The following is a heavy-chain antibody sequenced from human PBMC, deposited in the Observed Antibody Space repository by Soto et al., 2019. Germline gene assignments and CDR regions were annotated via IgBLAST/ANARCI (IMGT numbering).Heavy chain of an antibody. CDR3: AHRPSYCSGGSCYSGFDY. D-gene: IGHD2-15*01. CDR2: IYWDDDK. J-gene: IGHJ4*02. V-gene: IGHV2-5*02. Sequence: QITLKESGPTLVKPTQTLTLTCTFSGFSLSTSGVGVGWIRQPPGKALEWLALIYWDDDKRYSPSLKSRLTITKXTPXTXGVLTMTNMDPVDTATYYCAHRPSYCSGGSCYSGFDYWGQGTLVTVSS. CDR1: GFSLSTSGVG.